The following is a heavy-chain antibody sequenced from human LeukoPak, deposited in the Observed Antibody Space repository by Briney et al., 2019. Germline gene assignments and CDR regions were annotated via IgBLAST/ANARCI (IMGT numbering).Heavy chain of an antibody. CDR1: GFTFGDYA. D-gene: IGHD5-24*01. CDR3: TRARDGYNYRRAYYYYMDV. J-gene: IGHJ6*03. V-gene: IGHV3-49*03. CDR2: IRSKAYGGTT. Sequence: GGSPRLSCTASGFTFGDYAMSWFRQAPGKGLEWVGFIRSKAYGGTTEYAASVKGRFTISRDDSKSIAYLQMNSLKTEDTAVYYCTRARDGYNYRRAYYYYMDVWGKGTTVTVSS.